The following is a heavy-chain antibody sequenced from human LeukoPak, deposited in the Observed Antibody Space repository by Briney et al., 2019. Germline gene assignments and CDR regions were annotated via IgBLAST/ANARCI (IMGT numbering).Heavy chain of an antibody. CDR3: VRRGDGYPYYFDY. V-gene: IGHV4-59*12. CDR1: GGSITNYY. D-gene: IGHD5-24*01. J-gene: IGHJ4*02. CDR2: IHYGGNT. Sequence: SETLSLTCTVPGGSITNYYWSWIRQPPGKGLEWIGYIHYGGNTDYNPSLKSRLTISVDTSKNQFSLKLSSVTAADTAVYYCVRRGDGYPYYFDYWGQGTLVTVSS.